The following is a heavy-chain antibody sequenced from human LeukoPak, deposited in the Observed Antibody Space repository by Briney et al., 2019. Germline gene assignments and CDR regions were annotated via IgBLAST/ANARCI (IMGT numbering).Heavy chain of an antibody. CDR3: ARGPRDYYDSSGYYPLDY. Sequence: SETLSLTCTVSGGSISSSSYYWGWIRQPPGKGLEWIGSIYYSGSTYYNPSLKSRVTISVDTSKNQFSLKLSSVTAADTAVYYCARGPRDYYDSSGYYPLDYWGQGTLVTVSS. V-gene: IGHV4-39*07. CDR2: IYYSGST. D-gene: IGHD3-22*01. CDR1: GGSISSSSYY. J-gene: IGHJ4*02.